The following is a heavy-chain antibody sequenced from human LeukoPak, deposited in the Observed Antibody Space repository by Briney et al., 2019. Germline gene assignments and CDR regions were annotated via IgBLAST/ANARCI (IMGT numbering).Heavy chain of an antibody. D-gene: IGHD6-19*01. CDR3: VKAISSGWFDFDY. J-gene: IGHJ4*02. V-gene: IGHV3-23*01. Sequence: GGSLRLSCAVSRFTFSSYVMSWVRQAPGKGLEWVSTISRSGDSTYYADSVKGRFTISRDNSKNTLYLQMSSLRAEDTAVYYCVKAISSGWFDFDYWGQGTLVTVSS. CDR2: ISRSGDST. CDR1: RFTFSSYV.